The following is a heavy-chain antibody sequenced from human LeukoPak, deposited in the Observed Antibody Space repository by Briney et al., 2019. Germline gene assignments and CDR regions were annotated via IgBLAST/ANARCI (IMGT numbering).Heavy chain of an antibody. Sequence: GGSLRLSCAASGFTFSDYYMSWIRQAPGKGLEWVSYISSSGSTIYYADSVKGRFTISRENAKNSLYLQMNSLRAEDTAVYYCASHYDSSGYLVYWGQGTLLTVSS. V-gene: IGHV3-11*04. CDR1: GFTFSDYY. CDR2: ISSSGSTI. D-gene: IGHD3-22*01. CDR3: ASHYDSSGYLVY. J-gene: IGHJ4*02.